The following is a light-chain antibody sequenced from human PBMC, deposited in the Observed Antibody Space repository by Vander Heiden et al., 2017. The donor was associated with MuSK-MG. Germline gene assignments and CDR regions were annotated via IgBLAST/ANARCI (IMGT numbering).Light chain of an antibody. Sequence: SSELTQDPAVSVAWGQTVRITCQGDSLRSYYASWYQQKPGQAPVLVIYGKNNRPSGIPDRFSGSSSGNTDYLTITGAQAEDEADYYCNSRDSSGNQYVLGTGTKV. CDR1: SLRSYY. V-gene: IGLV3-19*01. CDR2: GKN. J-gene: IGLJ1*01. CDR3: NSRDSSGNQYV.